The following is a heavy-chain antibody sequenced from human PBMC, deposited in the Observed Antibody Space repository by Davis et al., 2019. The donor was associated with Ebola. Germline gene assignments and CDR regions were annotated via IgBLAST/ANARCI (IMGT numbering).Heavy chain of an antibody. CDR1: GVSISSSNW. V-gene: IGHV4-4*02. D-gene: IGHD5-18*01. CDR2: IYHSGST. J-gene: IGHJ4*02. Sequence: MPSETLSLTCAVSGVSISSSNWWSWVRQPPGKGLEWIGDIYHSGSTNYNPSPKSRVTISVDTSKNQFSLKLNSVTAADTAVYYCASSDTAMVYYFDYWGQGTLVTVSS. CDR3: ASSDTAMVYYFDY.